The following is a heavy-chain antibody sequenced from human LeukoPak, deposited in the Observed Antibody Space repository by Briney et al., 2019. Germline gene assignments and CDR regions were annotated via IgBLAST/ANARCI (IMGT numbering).Heavy chain of an antibody. CDR2: IGHSGDT. D-gene: IGHD1-7*01. V-gene: IGHV4-34*01. CDR3: ARGHLRTGTREFDS. J-gene: IGHJ4*02. Sequence: PSEPLSLTCAVYGRSFSGYYWSWIRQPPGKALEWIGEIGHSGDTKYNASLKSRVSLSVDTSKNQISLKMNFVTAADTALYYCARGHLRTGTREFDSWGQGTLVIVSS. CDR1: GRSFSGYY.